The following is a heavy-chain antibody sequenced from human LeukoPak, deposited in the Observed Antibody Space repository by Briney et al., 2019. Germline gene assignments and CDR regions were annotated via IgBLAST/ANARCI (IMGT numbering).Heavy chain of an antibody. J-gene: IGHJ4*02. Sequence: GGSLRLSCAASGFTFSNYAMSWVRQTPDRVLEWVASISYDGKKDFHADSVKGRFTISRDSSGNTVHLQMSRLTIEDTAVYFCARDRKVTVAAKRSCFDYWGQGTLVTVSS. D-gene: IGHD6-19*01. CDR3: ARDRKVTVAAKRSCFDY. V-gene: IGHV3-30*04. CDR2: ISYDGKKD. CDR1: GFTFSNYA.